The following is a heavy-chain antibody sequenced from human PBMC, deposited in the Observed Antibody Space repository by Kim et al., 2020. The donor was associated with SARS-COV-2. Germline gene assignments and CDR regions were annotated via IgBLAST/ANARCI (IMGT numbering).Heavy chain of an antibody. CDR2: T. CDR3: ARTGRVATNDY. Sequence: TRYSPSFQGQVTISADKSISTAYLQWSSLKASDTAMYYCARTGRVATNDYWGQGTLVTVSS. D-gene: IGHD5-12*01. V-gene: IGHV5-51*01. J-gene: IGHJ4*02.